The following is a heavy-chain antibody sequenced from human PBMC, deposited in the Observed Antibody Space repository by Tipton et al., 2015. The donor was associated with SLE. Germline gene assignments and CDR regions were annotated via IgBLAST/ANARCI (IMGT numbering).Heavy chain of an antibody. Sequence: GSLRLSCAASGFTFSSYSMNWVRQAPGEGLEWVSSISSSSSYIYYADSVKGRFTISRDNAKNSLYLQMNSLRAEDTAVYYCARDRIAAAGIGYFDYWGQGTLVTVSS. V-gene: IGHV3-21*01. D-gene: IGHD6-13*01. CDR2: ISSSSSYI. CDR1: GFTFSSYS. CDR3: ARDRIAAAGIGYFDY. J-gene: IGHJ4*02.